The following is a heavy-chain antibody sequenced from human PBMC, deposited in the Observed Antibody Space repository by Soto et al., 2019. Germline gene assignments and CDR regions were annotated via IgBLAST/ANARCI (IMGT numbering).Heavy chain of an antibody. D-gene: IGHD1-7*01. V-gene: IGHV3-30-3*01. CDR1: GFTFSSYA. CDR2: ISYDGNNP. Sequence: VQLVESGGGVVQPGRSLRLSCAASGFTFSSYAMHWVRQAPGKGLEWVAFISYDGNNPYYADSVKGRFTISRDNSKNTLYLQMNSLSAEDTAVYYCARDWEPYTWNYYFDYWGQGTLVTVSS. CDR3: ARDWEPYTWNYYFDY. J-gene: IGHJ4*02.